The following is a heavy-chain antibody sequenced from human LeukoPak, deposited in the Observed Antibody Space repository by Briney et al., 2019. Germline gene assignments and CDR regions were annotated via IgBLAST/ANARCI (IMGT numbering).Heavy chain of an antibody. CDR2: ISVYNGNT. CDR3: ARVPELWFGDLLYY. CDR1: GYTFNNYG. J-gene: IGHJ4*02. V-gene: IGHV1-18*01. D-gene: IGHD3-10*01. Sequence: GASVKVSCKASGYTFNNYGISWVRQAPGQGLEWMGWISVYNGNTNYAQKLQGRVTMTTDTSTSTAYMELRSLRSDDTAVYYCARVPELWFGDLLYYWGQGTLVTVSS.